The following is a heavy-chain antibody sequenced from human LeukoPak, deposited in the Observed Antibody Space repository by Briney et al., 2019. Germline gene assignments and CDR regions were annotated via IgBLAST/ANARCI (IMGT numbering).Heavy chain of an antibody. CDR3: ARRYCSGGSCYEDY. CDR2: ITPNSGGT. D-gene: IGHD2-15*01. Sequence: GASVKVSCKASGYTFTGYYMHWVRQVPGQGLEWMGWITPNSGGTNYAQKFQGRVTMTRDTSISTAYMELSRLRSDDTAVYYCARRYCSGGSCYEDYWGQGSLVTVSS. J-gene: IGHJ4*02. CDR1: GYTFTGYY. V-gene: IGHV1-2*02.